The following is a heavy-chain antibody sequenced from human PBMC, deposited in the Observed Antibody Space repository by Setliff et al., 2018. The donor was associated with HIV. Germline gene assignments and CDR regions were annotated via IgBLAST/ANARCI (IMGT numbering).Heavy chain of an antibody. CDR2: ISAYNGNT. CDR3: ARDGEYYYDSSGPVFDP. V-gene: IGHV1-18*01. J-gene: IGHJ5*02. D-gene: IGHD3-22*01. Sequence: ASVTVSCKASGYTFTSYGISWVRQAPGQGLEWMGWISAYNGNTNYAQKLQGRVTMTTDTSTSTAYMELRSLRSDDTAVYYCARDGEYYYDSSGPVFDPWGQGTLVTVSS. CDR1: GYTFTSYG.